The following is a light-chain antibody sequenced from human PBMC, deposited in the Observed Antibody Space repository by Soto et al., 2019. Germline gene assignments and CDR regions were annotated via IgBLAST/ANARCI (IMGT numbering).Light chain of an antibody. CDR1: SSDVGGYNY. V-gene: IGLV2-14*01. J-gene: IGLJ3*02. CDR3: ISYRSGTTLV. CDR2: EVT. Sequence: QSALTQPASVSGSPGQSISISCTGTSSDVGGYNYVSWYQQHPGKAPKLIIYEVTNRPPGVSNRFSGSKSGNTASLTISGLPAEDEADYYCISYRSGTTLVFGGGTKLTVL.